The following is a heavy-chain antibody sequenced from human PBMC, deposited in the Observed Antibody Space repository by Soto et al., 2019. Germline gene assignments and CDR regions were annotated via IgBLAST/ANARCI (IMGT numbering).Heavy chain of an antibody. CDR1: GESISSGGYY. V-gene: IGHV4-31*03. Sequence: QVQLQESGPGLVKPSQTLSLTCNVSGESISSGGYYWSWLRHPPGKGLEWIGYTYDSESSYYNPSIKSRVTISLDTSKNHFAMRLSSVTAAATAVYYCARASSGSSAADDWGQGTLVTVSS. CDR2: TYDSESS. D-gene: IGHD6-6*01. J-gene: IGHJ4*02. CDR3: ARASSGSSAADD.